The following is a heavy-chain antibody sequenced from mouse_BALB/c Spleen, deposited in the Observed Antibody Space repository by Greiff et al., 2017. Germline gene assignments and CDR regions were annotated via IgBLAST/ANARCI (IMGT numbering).Heavy chain of an antibody. J-gene: IGHJ2*01. CDR1: GYTFTSYW. D-gene: IGHD2-10*02. V-gene: IGHV1-7*01. Sequence: VQGVESGAELAKPGASVKMSCKASGYTFTSYWMHWVKQRPGQGLEWIGYINPSTGYTEYNQKFKDKATLTADKSSSIAYMQLSSLTSEDSAVYYCARSGYGNYDYWGQGTTLTVSS. CDR2: INPSTGYT. CDR3: ARSGYGNYDY.